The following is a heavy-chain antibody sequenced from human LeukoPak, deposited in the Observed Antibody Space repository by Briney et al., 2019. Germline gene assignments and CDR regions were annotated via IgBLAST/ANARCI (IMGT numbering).Heavy chain of an antibody. J-gene: IGHJ4*02. V-gene: IGHV3-23*01. Sequence: GGTLRLSCAASGFTFNNFGMSWVRQAAGKGLEWVASISGSGGSTYYADSVKGRFTISRDNAKNRLYLQMNSLGAEDTAVYYCASTIGSAGTQYWGQGTLVTVSS. CDR2: ISGSGGST. CDR3: ASTIGSAGTQY. D-gene: IGHD6-13*01. CDR1: GFTFNNFG.